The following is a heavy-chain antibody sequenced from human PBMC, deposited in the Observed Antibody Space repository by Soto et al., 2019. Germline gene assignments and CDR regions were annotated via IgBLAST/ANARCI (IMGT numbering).Heavy chain of an antibody. CDR2: IYYSGST. CDR1: GGSISSGGYY. D-gene: IGHD3-3*01. J-gene: IGHJ4*02. CDR3: ARGSSDYDFWSGKTSNYFDY. Sequence: PSETLSLTCTVSGGSISSGGYYWSWIRQHPGKGLEWIGYIYYSGSTYYNPSLKSRVTISVDTSKNQFSLKLSSVTAADTAVYYCARGSSDYDFWSGKTSNYFDYWGQGTLVTAPQ. V-gene: IGHV4-31*03.